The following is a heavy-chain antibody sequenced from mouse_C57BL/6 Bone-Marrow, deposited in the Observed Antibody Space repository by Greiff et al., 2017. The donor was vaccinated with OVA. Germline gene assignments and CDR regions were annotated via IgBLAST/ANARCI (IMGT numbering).Heavy chain of an antibody. J-gene: IGHJ2*01. CDR2: ISSGSSTI. V-gene: IGHV5-17*01. Sequence: EVQRVESGGGLVKPGGSLKLSCAASGFTFSDYGMQWVRQAPEKGLEWVAYISSGSSTIYYADTVKGRFTISRDNAKNTLFLQMTSLRSEDTAMYYCAREHHFDYWGQGTTLTDSS. CDR3: AREHHFDY. CDR1: GFTFSDYG.